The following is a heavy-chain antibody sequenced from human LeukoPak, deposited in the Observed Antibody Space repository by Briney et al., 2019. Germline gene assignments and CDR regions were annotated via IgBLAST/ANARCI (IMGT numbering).Heavy chain of an antibody. Sequence: GGSLSLSCAASGFTFSNAWMSWVRQAPGKGLEWIGRIKSKTGGGTTDYAAPVKGRFTIPRDDSKNTLYLQMNSLKTEDTAVYYCTTDVVDRDYWGQGTLVTVSS. J-gene: IGHJ4*02. CDR1: GFTFSNAW. CDR2: IKSKTGGGTT. D-gene: IGHD2-15*01. CDR3: TTDVVDRDY. V-gene: IGHV3-15*01.